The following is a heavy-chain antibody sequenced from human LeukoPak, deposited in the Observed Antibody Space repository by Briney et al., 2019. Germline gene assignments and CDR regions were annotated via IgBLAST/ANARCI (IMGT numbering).Heavy chain of an antibody. J-gene: IGHJ4*02. CDR1: GYSFTNYW. CDR2: IYPGGSET. Sequence: PGESLKISCKGSGYSFTNYWIGWVRQMPGKGLEWMGNIYPGGSETRFSPSFQGQVTISVDKSTRTAYLQWSRLKASDTAMYYCARQEGLLWDFDYWGQGTLVTVSS. CDR3: ARQEGLLWDFDY. D-gene: IGHD2-21*02. V-gene: IGHV5-51*01.